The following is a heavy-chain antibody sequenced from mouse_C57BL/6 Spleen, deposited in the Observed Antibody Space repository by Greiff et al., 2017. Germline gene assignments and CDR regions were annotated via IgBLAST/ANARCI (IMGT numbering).Heavy chain of an antibody. CDR2: IWSDGST. CDR3: ARHGGKSYAMDY. V-gene: IGHV2-6-1*01. CDR1: GFSLTSYG. Sequence: VKLMESGPGLVAPSQSLSITCTVSGFSLTSYGVHWVRQPPGKGLEWLVVIWSDGSTTYNSALKSRLSISKDNSKSQVFLKMNSLQTDDTAMYYCARHGGKSYAMDYWGEGTSITVSS. D-gene: IGHD2-1*01. J-gene: IGHJ4*01.